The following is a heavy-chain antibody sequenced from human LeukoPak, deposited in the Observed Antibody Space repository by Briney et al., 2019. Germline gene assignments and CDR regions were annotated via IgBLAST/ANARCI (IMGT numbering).Heavy chain of an antibody. V-gene: IGHV3-21*01. CDR2: ISSSSSYI. J-gene: IGHJ4*02. CDR3: ARGEQWELRN. D-gene: IGHD1-26*01. CDR1: GFTFSSYS. Sequence: GGSLRLSCAASGFTFSSYSMNWVLQAPGKGLEWVSSISSSSSYIYYADSVKGRFTISRDNAKNSLYLQMNSLRAEDTAVYYCARGEQWELRNWGQGTLVTVSS.